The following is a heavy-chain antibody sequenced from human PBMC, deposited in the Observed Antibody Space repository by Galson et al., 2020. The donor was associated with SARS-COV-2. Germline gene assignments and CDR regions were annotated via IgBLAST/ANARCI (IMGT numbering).Heavy chain of an antibody. CDR2: IYYNGNA. Sequence: ASETLSLTCTVSGGSISSTNYYWGWIRQPPGKGLEWIGNIYYNGNAYYNPSLKSRVTISVDTSKNQFSLKLRSVTAADTALYYCAREPTAGETSAYLDAFDLWGQGTMVTVSS. CDR1: GGSISSTNYY. J-gene: IGHJ3*01. V-gene: IGHV4-39*07. CDR3: AREPTAGETSAYLDAFDL. D-gene: IGHD2-21*01.